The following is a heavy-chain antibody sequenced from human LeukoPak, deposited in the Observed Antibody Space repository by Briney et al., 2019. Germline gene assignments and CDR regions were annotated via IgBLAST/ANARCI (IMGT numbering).Heavy chain of an antibody. CDR3: ARDHVVASGAVAY. J-gene: IGHJ4*02. D-gene: IGHD2-15*01. V-gene: IGHV3-53*01. Sequence: GGSLRLSCAASGFTVSDNYMSWFRQAPGKGLEWLSVLDSGGTAIYADSVKGRFTISRDNSKNTLHLQMDSLTIEDSALYYCARDHVVASGAVAYWGQGTLVTVSS. CDR1: GFTVSDNY. CDR2: LDSGGTA.